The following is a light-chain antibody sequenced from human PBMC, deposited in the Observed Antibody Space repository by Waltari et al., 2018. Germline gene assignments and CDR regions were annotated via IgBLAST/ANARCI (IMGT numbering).Light chain of an antibody. Sequence: QSALTQPASVSGSPGPSITISFTGISRDLGDYILPWYQHHPGKAPKLMIYEVGSRPPGVSNRFSGSKSGNTASLTISGLQAEDEADYYCLSYTTSDILGVFGGGTKLTVL. CDR3: LSYTTSDILGV. CDR2: EVG. J-gene: IGLJ3*02. CDR1: SRDLGDYI. V-gene: IGLV2-14*01.